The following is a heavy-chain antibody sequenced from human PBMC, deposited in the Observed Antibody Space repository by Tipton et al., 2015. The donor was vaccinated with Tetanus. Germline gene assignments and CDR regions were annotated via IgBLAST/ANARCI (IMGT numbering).Heavy chain of an antibody. CDR2: MHHSGYT. CDR1: GGSISSYY. D-gene: IGHD3-3*01. J-gene: IGHJ6*04. CDR3: ARDRSITIFGVVPINYYYGMDV. V-gene: IGHV4-59*01. Sequence: TLSLTCTVSGGSISSYYWSWIRQLPGKGLEWIGYMHHSGYTNYNPSLKSRVTISVNTSKNQFSLKLSSVTAADTAVYYCARDRSITIFGVVPINYYYGMDVWGEGTTGTVAS.